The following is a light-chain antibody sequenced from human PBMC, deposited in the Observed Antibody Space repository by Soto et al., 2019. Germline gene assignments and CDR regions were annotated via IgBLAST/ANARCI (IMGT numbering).Light chain of an antibody. V-gene: IGLV2-8*01. CDR1: SSDVGGYNY. Sequence: QSALTQPPSASGSPGQSVTISCTGTSSDVGGYNYVSWYQQHPGKAPKLMISEVSKRPSGVPDRFSGSKSGNTASLTVSGLQAEDDADYYCSSYAGSNNLVFGGGTQLTVL. CDR3: SSYAGSNNLV. J-gene: IGLJ2*01. CDR2: EVS.